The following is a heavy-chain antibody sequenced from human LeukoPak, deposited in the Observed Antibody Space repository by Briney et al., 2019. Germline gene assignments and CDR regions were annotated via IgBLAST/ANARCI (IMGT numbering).Heavy chain of an antibody. CDR2: ISVSDSYK. V-gene: IGHV3-21*01. J-gene: IGHJ3*02. Sequence: PGGSLRLSCAASGFTFSGHSMSWVRQAPGTGLEWVSSISVSDSYKYFADLVKGRFTISRDNAKSSLYLQMNSLTAEDTALYYCARLYLDAFDIWGQGTMVTVSS. CDR3: ARLYLDAFDI. D-gene: IGHD2-21*01. CDR1: GFTFSGHS.